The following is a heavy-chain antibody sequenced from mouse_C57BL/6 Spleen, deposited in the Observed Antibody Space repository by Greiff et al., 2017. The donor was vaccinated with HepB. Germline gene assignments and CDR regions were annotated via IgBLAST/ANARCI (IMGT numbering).Heavy chain of an antibody. CDR2: IYPGSGST. Sequence: QVQLQQPGAELVKPGASVKMSCKASGYTFTSYWITWVKQRPGQGLEWIGDIYPGSGSTNYNEKFKSKATLTVDTSSSTAYMQLSSLTSEDSAVYYCAREGSSRESLDYWGQGTTLTVSS. CDR1: GYTFTSYW. CDR3: AREGSSRESLDY. J-gene: IGHJ2*01. V-gene: IGHV1-55*01. D-gene: IGHD1-1*01.